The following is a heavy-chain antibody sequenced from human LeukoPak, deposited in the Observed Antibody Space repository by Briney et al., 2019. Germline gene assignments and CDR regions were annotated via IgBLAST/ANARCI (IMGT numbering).Heavy chain of an antibody. CDR3: ARAIPASSSWYILDY. J-gene: IGHJ4*02. D-gene: IGHD6-13*01. Sequence: GGSLRLSCAASGFTVSTNYMSWVRQAPGKGLEWVSLIYSGGSTYYADSVKGRFTISRDNSKNTLYLQMNSLRAEDTAVYYCARAIPASSSWYILDYWGQGTLVTVSS. V-gene: IGHV3-66*01. CDR2: IYSGGST. CDR1: GFTVSTNY.